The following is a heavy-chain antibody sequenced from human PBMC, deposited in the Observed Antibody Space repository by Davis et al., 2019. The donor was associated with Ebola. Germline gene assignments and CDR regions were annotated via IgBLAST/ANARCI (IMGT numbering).Heavy chain of an antibody. V-gene: IGHV1-18*01. CDR2: ISAYNGNT. Sequence: ASVKVSCKASGYTFTSYGISWVRQAPGQGLEWMGWISAYNGNTNYAQKLQGRVTMTTDTSTSTAYMELRSLRSDDTAVYYCARQDRRIRNYYYGMDVWGQGTTVTVSS. J-gene: IGHJ6*02. D-gene: IGHD2-15*01. CDR3: ARQDRRIRNYYYGMDV. CDR1: GYTFTSYG.